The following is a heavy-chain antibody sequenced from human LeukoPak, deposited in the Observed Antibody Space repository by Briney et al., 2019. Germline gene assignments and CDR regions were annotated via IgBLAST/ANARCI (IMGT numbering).Heavy chain of an antibody. Sequence: SGTLSLTCGVSGGSISSTNWYSWVRQPPGQGLEWIGEVSLSGLTNYNPSLSSRIIMALDTSKNHLSLHLTSVTAADTAVYYCSRENGAFSPFGYWGQGYLVTVLS. CDR2: VSLSGLT. D-gene: IGHD2-8*01. V-gene: IGHV4-4*02. CDR1: GGSISSTNW. J-gene: IGHJ4*02. CDR3: SRENGAFSPFGY.